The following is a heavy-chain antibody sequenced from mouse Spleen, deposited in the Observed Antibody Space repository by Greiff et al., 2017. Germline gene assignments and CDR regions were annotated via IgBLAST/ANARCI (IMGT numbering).Heavy chain of an antibody. J-gene: IGHJ2*01. Sequence: QVQLKESGAELARPGASVKLSCKASGYTFTSYGISWVKQRTGQGLEWIGEIYPRSGNTYYNEKFKGKATLTADTSSSTAYMELRSLTSEDSAVYFCARGAGPNFDYWGQGTTLTVSS. V-gene: IGHV1-81*01. CDR3: ARGAGPNFDY. CDR2: IYPRSGNT. CDR1: GYTFTSYG. D-gene: IGHD3-3*01.